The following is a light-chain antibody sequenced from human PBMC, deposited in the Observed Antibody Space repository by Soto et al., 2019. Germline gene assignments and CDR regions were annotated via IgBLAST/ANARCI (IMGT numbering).Light chain of an antibody. V-gene: IGLV1-47*01. CDR3: AAWDDSLSGPL. Sequence: QSVLTHPPSASGTPGQRVTISCSGSSSNIGSNYVYWYQQLPGTAPKLLIYRNNQRPSGVPDRFSGSKSGTSASLAISGLRSEDEADYYCAAWDDSLSGPLFGGGTQLTVL. CDR2: RNN. CDR1: SSNIGSNY. J-gene: IGLJ7*01.